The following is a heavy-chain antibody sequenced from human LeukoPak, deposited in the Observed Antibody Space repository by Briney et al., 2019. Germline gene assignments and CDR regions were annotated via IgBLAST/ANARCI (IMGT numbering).Heavy chain of an antibody. CDR1: GYSISSGYY. CDR3: ARDDLGAVAAPFDY. D-gene: IGHD6-19*01. Sequence: SETLSLTCAVSGYSISSGYYWGWIRQPPGKGLEWIGSIYHSGSTYYNPSLKSRVTISVDTSKNQFSLKLSSVTAADTAVYYCARDDLGAVAAPFDYWGREPWSPSPQ. CDR2: IYHSGST. V-gene: IGHV4-38-2*02. J-gene: IGHJ4*02.